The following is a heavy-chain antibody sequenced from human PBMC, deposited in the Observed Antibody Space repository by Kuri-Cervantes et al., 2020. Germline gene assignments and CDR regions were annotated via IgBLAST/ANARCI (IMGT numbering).Heavy chain of an antibody. CDR3: ARSLHPRTPGYYDSSGYYYVLGY. D-gene: IGHD3-22*01. J-gene: IGHJ4*02. CDR2: IIPIFGTA. Sequence: SVKVSCKASGYTFTSYGITWVRQAPGQGLEWMGGIIPIFGTANYAQKFQGRVTITTDESTSTAYMELSSLRSEDTAVYYCARSLHPRTPGYYDSSGYYYVLGYWGQGTLVTVSS. V-gene: IGHV1-69*05. CDR1: GYTFTSYG.